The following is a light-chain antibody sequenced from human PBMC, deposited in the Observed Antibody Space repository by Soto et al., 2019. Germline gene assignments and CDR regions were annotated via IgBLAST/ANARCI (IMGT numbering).Light chain of an antibody. CDR3: QQRHMWPIT. Sequence: DIQMTQSPSTLSASVGDRVTITCRASQSISSWLAWYQQKPGKAPKLLIYKASSLESGVPSRFSGSGFGTEFTLTISSLEPEDSAVYYCQQRHMWPITFGQGTRLEIK. V-gene: IGKV1-5*03. CDR1: QSISSW. CDR2: KAS. J-gene: IGKJ5*01.